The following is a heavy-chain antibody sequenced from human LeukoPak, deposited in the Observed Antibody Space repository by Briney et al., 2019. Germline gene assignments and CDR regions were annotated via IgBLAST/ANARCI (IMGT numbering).Heavy chain of an antibody. CDR1: GFTFNSYD. Sequence: GGSLRLSCAASGFTFNSYDMHWVRQAPGKGLEWVAFMEYDGSIKYYADSVKGRFTISRDNSKNTLYLQMDSLRADDTAVYYCAREGSGYDPFDYWGQGTLVTVSS. V-gene: IGHV3-30*19. CDR3: AREGSGYDPFDY. D-gene: IGHD5-12*01. CDR2: MEYDGSIK. J-gene: IGHJ4*02.